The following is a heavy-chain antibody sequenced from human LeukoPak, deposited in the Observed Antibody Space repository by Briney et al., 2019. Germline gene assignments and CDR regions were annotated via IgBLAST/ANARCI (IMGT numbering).Heavy chain of an antibody. Sequence: SETLSLTCTVSGYSISSGSYWGWIRQPPAKGLEWIASIYHGGDTYYNPSLKSRVTISVDTSKNQFSLKLSSVTAADTAVYYCTGSQHSSSSYSSLDYWGQGPLVTVSS. CDR3: TGSQHSSSSYSSLDY. V-gene: IGHV4-38-2*02. CDR1: GYSISSGSY. D-gene: IGHD2-2*02. J-gene: IGHJ4*02. CDR2: IYHGGDT.